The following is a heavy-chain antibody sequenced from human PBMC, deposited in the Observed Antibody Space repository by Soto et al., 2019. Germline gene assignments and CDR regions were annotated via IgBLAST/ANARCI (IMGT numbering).Heavy chain of an antibody. D-gene: IGHD2-21*02. CDR2: IYYSGST. CDR3: ARQRTSVVTQAYFDD. CDR1: GGSINSRSYY. Sequence: SETLPLTCPVSGGSINSRSYYWGWIRQSPGKGLEWIGSIYYSGSTYYNPSLKSRVAMSVDTSKNQFSLKLRSVSAADTAVYYCARQRTSVVTQAYFDDWGQGSLVTVSS. J-gene: IGHJ4*02. V-gene: IGHV4-39*01.